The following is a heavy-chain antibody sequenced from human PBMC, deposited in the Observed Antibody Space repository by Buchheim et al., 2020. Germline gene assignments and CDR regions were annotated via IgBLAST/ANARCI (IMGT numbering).Heavy chain of an antibody. D-gene: IGHD3-9*01. Sequence: QVQLVESGGGVVQPGRSLSLSCAASGFTFSSYAMHWVRQAPGKGLEWVAVISYDGSNKYYADSVKGRFTISRDTSKNTLYLQMNSLRAEDTAVYYCARSPGYYDILTGYLYYGMDVWGQGTT. CDR3: ARSPGYYDILTGYLYYGMDV. CDR1: GFTFSSYA. J-gene: IGHJ6*02. CDR2: ISYDGSNK. V-gene: IGHV3-30*04.